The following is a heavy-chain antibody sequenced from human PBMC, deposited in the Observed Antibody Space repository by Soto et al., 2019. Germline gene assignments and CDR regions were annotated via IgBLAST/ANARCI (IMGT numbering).Heavy chain of an antibody. CDR2: IWYDGSNK. CDR1: GFTFSSYG. J-gene: IGHJ6*02. D-gene: IGHD3-10*01. V-gene: IGHV3-33*01. Sequence: PGGSLRLSCAASGFTFSSYGMHWVRQAPGKGLEWVAVIWYDGSNKYYADSVKGRFTISRGNSKNTLYLQMNSLRAEDTAVYYCARHKGILYGMDVWGQGTTVTVSS. CDR3: ARHKGILYGMDV.